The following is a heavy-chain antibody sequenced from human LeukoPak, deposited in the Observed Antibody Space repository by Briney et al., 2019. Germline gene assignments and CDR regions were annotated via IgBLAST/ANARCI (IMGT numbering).Heavy chain of an antibody. V-gene: IGHV3-7*05. J-gene: IGHJ4*02. Sequence: GGSLRLSCAASGATFSTYWMSWVRQTPGKGLEWVANIKTDGSEKYYVDSVEGRFTISRDNAKNALFLRMNSLRAEDAAVYYCARSVGAIDFCGQGTLVTVSS. CDR1: GATFSTYW. CDR3: ARSVGAIDF. D-gene: IGHD1-26*01. CDR2: IKTDGSEK.